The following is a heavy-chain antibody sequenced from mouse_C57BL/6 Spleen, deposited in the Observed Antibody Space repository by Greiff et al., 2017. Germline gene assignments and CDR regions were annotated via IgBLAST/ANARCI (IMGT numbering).Heavy chain of an antibody. Sequence: QVQLKESGAELVKPGASVKLSCKASGYTFTSYWMHWVKQRPGRGLEWIGRIDPNSGGTKYNEKFKSKATLTVDKPSSTAYMQLSSLTSEDSAVYYCARSPTVVVHFDYWGQGTTLTVSS. CDR1: GYTFTSYW. CDR3: ARSPTVVVHFDY. V-gene: IGHV1-72*01. D-gene: IGHD1-1*01. J-gene: IGHJ2*01. CDR2: IDPNSGGT.